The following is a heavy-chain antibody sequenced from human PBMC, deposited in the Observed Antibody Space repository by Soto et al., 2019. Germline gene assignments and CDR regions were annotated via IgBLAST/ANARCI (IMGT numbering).Heavy chain of an antibody. D-gene: IGHD1-1*01. CDR2: ISGSGDDT. J-gene: IGHJ4*02. CDR3: ANPIPKTGTTFGF. V-gene: IGHV3-23*01. CDR1: GFTFSNFA. Sequence: LLLESGGGFVQPGGSLRLSCVASGFTFSNFAMAWVRQAPGEGLEWVSAISGSGDDTFYADSMKGRFTISRDNSKDTLYLQINSLRAEDTAVYYCANPIPKTGTTFGFWGQGTLVTVSS.